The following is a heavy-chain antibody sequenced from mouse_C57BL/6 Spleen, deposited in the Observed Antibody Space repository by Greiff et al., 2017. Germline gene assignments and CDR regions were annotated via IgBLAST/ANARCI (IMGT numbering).Heavy chain of an antibody. J-gene: IGHJ2*01. Sequence: EVMLVESGGGLVKPGGSLKLSCAASGFTFSDYGMHWVRQAPEKGLEWVSYISSGSSTIYYAGTVKGRFTISRDNAKNTLFLQMTSLRSEDTAMYYCARTTVVPPYYFDYWGQGTTLTVSS. V-gene: IGHV5-17*01. CDR2: ISSGSSTI. CDR1: GFTFSDYG. CDR3: ARTTVVPPYYFDY. D-gene: IGHD1-1*01.